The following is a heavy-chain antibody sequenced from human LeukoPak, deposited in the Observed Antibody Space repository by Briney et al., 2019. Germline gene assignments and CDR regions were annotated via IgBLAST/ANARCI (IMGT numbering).Heavy chain of an antibody. Sequence: SETLSLTCTVSGGSTSSGSYYWSWIRQPAGKGLEWIGRIYTSGSTNYNPSLKSRVTMSVDTSKNQFSLKLSSVTAADTAVYYCARGGTMVRGNWFDPWGQGTLVTVSS. D-gene: IGHD3-10*01. CDR2: IYTSGST. CDR3: ARGGTMVRGNWFDP. CDR1: GGSTSSGSYY. J-gene: IGHJ5*02. V-gene: IGHV4-61*02.